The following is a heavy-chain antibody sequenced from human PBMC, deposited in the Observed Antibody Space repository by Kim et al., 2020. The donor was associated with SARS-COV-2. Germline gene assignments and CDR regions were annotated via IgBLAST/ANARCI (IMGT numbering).Heavy chain of an antibody. V-gene: IGHV3-7*01. D-gene: IGHD3-16*01. CDR3: AAEYVS. Sequence: QDGSGKYYVDSVKGRFTISGDNAKNSLYLQMNSLRAEDTAVYYCAAEYVSWGQGTLVTVSS. CDR2: QDGSGK. J-gene: IGHJ5*02.